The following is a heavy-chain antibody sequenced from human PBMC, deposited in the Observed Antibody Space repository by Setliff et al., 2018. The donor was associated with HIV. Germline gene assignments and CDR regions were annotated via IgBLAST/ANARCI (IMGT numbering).Heavy chain of an antibody. V-gene: IGHV4-38-2*02. CDR2: IYHSGST. D-gene: IGHD6-19*01. J-gene: IGHJ4*02. Sequence: SETLSLTCSVLRYSVNSPYFWGWVRQPPGKGLEWIGNIYHSGSTYYNPPLKSRVTISVDTSKNQFSLKLSSVTAADTAVYYCARDHVSSGWYEGRHYFDYWGQGTLVTVSS. CDR3: ARDHVSSGWYEGRHYFDY. CDR1: RYSVNSPYF.